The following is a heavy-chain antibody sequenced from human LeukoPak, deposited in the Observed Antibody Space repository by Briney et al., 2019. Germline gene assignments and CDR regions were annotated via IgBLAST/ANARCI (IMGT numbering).Heavy chain of an antibody. CDR3: ARDRDSSGYFPY. Sequence: ASVKVSCKASGYTFTTNAIHWVRQAPGQRPEWMGLINVGKGNTRYSQNFQGRVTITGDTSASTAYMELSSLRSEDTAVYYCARDRDSSGYFPYWGQGTLVTVSS. CDR2: INVGKGNT. J-gene: IGHJ4*02. CDR1: GYTFTTNA. V-gene: IGHV1-3*01. D-gene: IGHD3-22*01.